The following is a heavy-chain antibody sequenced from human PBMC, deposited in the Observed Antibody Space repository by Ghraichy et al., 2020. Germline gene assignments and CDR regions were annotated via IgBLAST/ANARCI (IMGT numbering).Heavy chain of an antibody. Sequence: SETLSLSCTVSGGSISSYFWAWIRQPPGKGLEWIAYINYSGSTDYNPSLKSRVTISMDTSKNHFSLKLNSVTAADTAVYYCARYDSGSQEGWFDPWGQGTLVTVSP. CDR1: GGSISSYF. V-gene: IGHV4-59*01. CDR2: INYSGST. D-gene: IGHD1-26*01. CDR3: ARYDSGSQEGWFDP. J-gene: IGHJ5*02.